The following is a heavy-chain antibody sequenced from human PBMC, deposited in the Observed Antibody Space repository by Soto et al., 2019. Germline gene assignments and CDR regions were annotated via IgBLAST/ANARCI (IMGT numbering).Heavy chain of an antibody. V-gene: IGHV3-43*01. CDR3: AKGAWELLRSHFDY. D-gene: IGHD1-26*01. J-gene: IGHJ4*02. Sequence: EVQLVESGGVVVQPGGSLRLSCAASGFTFDDYTMQWVRQAPGRGLEWVSLISWDGGSTYYADSVKGRFTISRDNSKNSLYLQMNSLRTEDTALYYCAKGAWELLRSHFDYWGQGTLVTVSS. CDR1: GFTFDDYT. CDR2: ISWDGGST.